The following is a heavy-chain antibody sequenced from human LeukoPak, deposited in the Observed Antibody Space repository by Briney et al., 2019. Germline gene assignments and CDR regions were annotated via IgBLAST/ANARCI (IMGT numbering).Heavy chain of an antibody. V-gene: IGHV5-51*01. CDR2: IYPDDSDT. CDR3: ARGYCSSISCYRFDY. Sequence: GESLKISCKGSGYSLTTFWIGWARQMPGKGLEWMGIIYPDDSDTRYSPSFQGQVTISADKSISTAYLQWSSLKASDTAMYYCARGYCSSISCYRFDYWGQGTLVTVSS. J-gene: IGHJ4*02. CDR1: GYSLTTFW. D-gene: IGHD2-2*01.